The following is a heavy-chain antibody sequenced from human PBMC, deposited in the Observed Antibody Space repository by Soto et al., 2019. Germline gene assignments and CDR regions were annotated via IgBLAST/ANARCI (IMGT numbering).Heavy chain of an antibody. V-gene: IGHV4-34*01. Sequence: QVQLQQWGAGLLKPSETLSLTCTVYGGSFSGYYWSWIRQPPGKGLEWIGDINHSGSTTNYNPSLKSRVTISVDTSKNQFSLKLNSVTAADTAVYYCARNFDFWGQGTLVTVSS. CDR1: GGSFSGYY. CDR2: INHSGSTT. CDR3: ARNFDF. J-gene: IGHJ4*02.